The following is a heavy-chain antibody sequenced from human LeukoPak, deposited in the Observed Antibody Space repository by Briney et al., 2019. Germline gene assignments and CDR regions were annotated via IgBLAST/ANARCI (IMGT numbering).Heavy chain of an antibody. CDR2: ISSSSSYI. CDR1: GFTFSSYS. D-gene: IGHD3-10*01. J-gene: IGHJ4*02. CDR3: VRDRHYIGNREVRFPY. V-gene: IGHV3-21*06. Sequence: PGGSLRLSCAASGFTFSSYSMNWVRRSPGKGLEWVSSISSSSSYIYYVDSVKGRFTISRDNAKNSLDLQMNSLRVEDTAVYYRVRDRHYIGNREVRFPYWGQGALVTVSS.